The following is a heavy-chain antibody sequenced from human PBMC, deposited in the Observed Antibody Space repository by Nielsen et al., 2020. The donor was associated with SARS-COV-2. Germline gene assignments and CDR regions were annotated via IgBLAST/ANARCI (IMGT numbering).Heavy chain of an antibody. CDR2: IRTKAHGGTT. Sequence: GESLKISCTASGFTFGDYAVMWVRQAPGKGLEWVGFIRTKAHGGTTEYAASVKGRFTISRDDSKSIAYLQMNSLRDEDTAIYYCAKWLEGVMGDYFDYWGQGTLVTVSS. CDR1: GFTFGDYA. J-gene: IGHJ4*02. V-gene: IGHV3-49*04. CDR3: AKWLEGVMGDYFDY. D-gene: IGHD1-26*01.